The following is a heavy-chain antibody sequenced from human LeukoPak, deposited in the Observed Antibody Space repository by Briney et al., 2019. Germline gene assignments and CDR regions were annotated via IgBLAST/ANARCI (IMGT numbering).Heavy chain of an antibody. J-gene: IGHJ3*02. V-gene: IGHV1-2*02. D-gene: IGHD2-2*01. Sequence: ASVKVSCKASGYTFTGYYMHWVRQAPGQGREWMGWINPNSGCTNYAHKFQGRVTMTRDTSISTAYMELSRLRSDDTAVVLVARDFGGIVVVPSAGFDIWGQGTMVTVSS. CDR1: GYTFTGYY. CDR2: INPNSGCT. CDR3: ARDFGGIVVVPSAGFDI.